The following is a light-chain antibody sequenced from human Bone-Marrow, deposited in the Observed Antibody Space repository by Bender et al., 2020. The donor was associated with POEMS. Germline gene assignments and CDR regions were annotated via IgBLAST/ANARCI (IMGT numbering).Light chain of an antibody. J-gene: IGLJ1*01. CDR1: SSNIGKYNL. CDR3: CSYAGSYTFV. CDR2: DAS. Sequence: QSALTQPASVSGSPGQSITISCTGSSSNIGKYNLVSWYQQDPGKAPKLILYDASRGPSGVFTRLSGSKSGSTASLTISGLQTEDEADYYCCSYAGSYTFVFGTGTKVTVL. V-gene: IGLV2-23*01.